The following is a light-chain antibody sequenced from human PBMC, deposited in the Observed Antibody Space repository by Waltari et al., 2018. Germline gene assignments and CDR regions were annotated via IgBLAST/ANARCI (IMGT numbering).Light chain of an antibody. V-gene: IGLV3-21*02. CDR1: NIGSNS. CDR3: QVWDNSSDHVV. CDR2: RDS. J-gene: IGLJ3*02. Sequence: SYVLSQPPSVSVAPGQTARVTCWGNNIGSNSVHWYQQKPGQAPVLVIYRDSVRPSGIPERFSGSNSGNTATLSISRVEAGDEADYYCQVWDNSSDHVVFGGGTTVTVL.